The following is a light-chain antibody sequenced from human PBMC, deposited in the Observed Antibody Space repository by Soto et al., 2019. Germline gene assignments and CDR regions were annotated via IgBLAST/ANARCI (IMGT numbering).Light chain of an antibody. CDR3: QQRRSWPWT. Sequence: EIVLTQSPATLRLSPGERATLSCRASQSISKYLAWYQQKPGQAPRLLIYDASNRATGIPARFSGSGSGTDFTLTMSSLEPEDSAVYHCQQRRSWPWTFGQGTKVEIK. J-gene: IGKJ1*01. CDR2: DAS. V-gene: IGKV3-11*01. CDR1: QSISKY.